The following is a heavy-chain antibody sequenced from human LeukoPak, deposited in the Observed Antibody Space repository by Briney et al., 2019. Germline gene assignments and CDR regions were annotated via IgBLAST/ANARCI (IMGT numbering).Heavy chain of an antibody. V-gene: IGHV1-2*02. CDR3: ARPVVGATLPDY. J-gene: IGHJ4*02. Sequence: ASVKVSCKASGYTFTGYYMHWVRQAPGQGLEWMGWINPNSGGTNYAQKFQGRVTMTRDTSISTAYMELSRLRSDDTAMYYCARPVVGATLPDYWGQGTLVTVSS. D-gene: IGHD1-26*01. CDR2: INPNSGGT. CDR1: GYTFTGYY.